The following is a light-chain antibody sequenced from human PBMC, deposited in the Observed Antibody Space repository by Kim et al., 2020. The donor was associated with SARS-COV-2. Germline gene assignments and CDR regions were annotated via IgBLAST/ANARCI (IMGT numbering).Light chain of an antibody. CDR1: QSYRHTY. V-gene: IGKV3-20*01. CDR2: GAS. J-gene: IGKJ2*01. CDR3: QQYGNSPYT. Sequence: LSQGETATLSSRARQSYRHTYLAWYQQKPGQAPRPLIYGASSRATGIPDRFSGSGSGTDFTLTISRLEPEDFALYYCQQYGNSPYTFGQGTKLEI.